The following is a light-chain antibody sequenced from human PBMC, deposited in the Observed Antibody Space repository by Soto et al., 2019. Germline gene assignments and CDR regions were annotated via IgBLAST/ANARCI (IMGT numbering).Light chain of an antibody. CDR1: QSVSSN. J-gene: IGKJ1*01. V-gene: IGKV3-15*01. CDR2: GAS. Sequence: EIVMTQSPATLPVSPGERATLSCRASQSVSSNLAWYQQKPGQAPRLLIYGASTRATGIPGRFSGSGSGTEFTLTISSLQSEDFAVYYCQHYNNWPPWTFGQGTKVEIK. CDR3: QHYNNWPPWT.